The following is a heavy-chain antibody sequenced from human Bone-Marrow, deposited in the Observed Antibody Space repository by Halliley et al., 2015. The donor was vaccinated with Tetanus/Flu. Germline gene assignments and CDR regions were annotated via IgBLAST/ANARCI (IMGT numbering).Heavy chain of an antibody. V-gene: IGHV3-72*01. D-gene: IGHD1-1*01. CDR3: TRAGSGRTTELDS. CDR2: SANEGNGYTT. CDR1: EFTLSTYN. J-gene: IGHJ4*02. Sequence: SLRLSCAASEFTLSTYNMNWVRQAPGKGLEWVGRSANEGNGYTTSYAASVEGRFTISRDASKKTLYLQMNSLRTEDTALYYCTRAGSGRTTELDSWGQGTLVTVSS.